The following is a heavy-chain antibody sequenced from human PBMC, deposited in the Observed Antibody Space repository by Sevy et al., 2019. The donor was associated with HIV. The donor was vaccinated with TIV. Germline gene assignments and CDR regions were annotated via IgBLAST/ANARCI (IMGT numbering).Heavy chain of an antibody. CDR3: ARDHYSRAWYGGDFDY. J-gene: IGHJ4*02. D-gene: IGHD6-19*01. V-gene: IGHV3-49*03. Sequence: GGSLRLSCRGSGFTFGDFAMTWFRQAPGKGLEWVGFIRTKAYGGTTEYAASARGKFSISRDDSKSNAYLQMNSLKTEDTAVYYCARDHYSRAWYGGDFDYWGQGTLVTVSS. CDR1: GFTFGDFA. CDR2: IRTKAYGGTT.